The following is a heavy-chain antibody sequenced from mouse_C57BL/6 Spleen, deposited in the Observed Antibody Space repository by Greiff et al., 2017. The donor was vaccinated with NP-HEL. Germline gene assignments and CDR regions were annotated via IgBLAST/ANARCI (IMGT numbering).Heavy chain of an antibody. J-gene: IGHJ3*01. Sequence: VQLQQSGAELVKPGASVKMSCKASGYTFTSYWITWVKQRPGQGLEWIGDIYPGSGSTNYNEKFKSKATLTVDTSSSTAYMQLSSLTSEDSAVYYCARRGGSEFAYWGQRTLVTVSA. D-gene: IGHD1-1*02. CDR1: GYTFTSYW. CDR3: ARRGGSEFAY. V-gene: IGHV1-55*01. CDR2: IYPGSGST.